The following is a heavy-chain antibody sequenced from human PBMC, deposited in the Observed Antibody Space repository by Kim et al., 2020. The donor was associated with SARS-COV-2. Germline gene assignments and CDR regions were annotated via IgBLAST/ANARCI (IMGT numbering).Heavy chain of an antibody. Sequence: GGSLRLSCAASGFTFSSYDMPWVRQAPGKGLEWVAVISDGGSAKYSASAVRGLFTISDNSYNNTFHLQMNSRSTENTAFYCWAGDMVGRVTYF. J-gene: IGHJ4*01. CDR1: GFTFSSYD. CDR3: AGDMVGRVTYF. CDR2: ISDGGSAK. V-gene: IGHV3-30*03. D-gene: IGHD3-10*01.